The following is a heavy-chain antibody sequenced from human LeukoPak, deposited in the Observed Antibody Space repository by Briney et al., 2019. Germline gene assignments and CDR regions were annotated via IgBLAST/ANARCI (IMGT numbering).Heavy chain of an antibody. CDR3: ATLRIAVAGTGKYYFDY. J-gene: IGHJ4*02. CDR1: GGTFSSYA. Sequence: SVKVSCKASGGTFSSYAISWVRQAPGQGLEWMGGIIPIFGTANYAQKFQGRVTITADESTSTAYMELSSLRSEDTAVYYCATLRIAVAGTGKYYFDYWGQGTLVTVSS. V-gene: IGHV1-69*13. D-gene: IGHD6-19*01. CDR2: IIPIFGTA.